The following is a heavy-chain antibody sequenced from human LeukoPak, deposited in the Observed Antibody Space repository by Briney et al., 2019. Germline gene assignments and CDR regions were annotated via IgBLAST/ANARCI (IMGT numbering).Heavy chain of an antibody. CDR1: GYSFTSYW. Sequence: GESLKISCQASGYSFTSYWIGWVRQLPGKGLEWMGIIDPSDSETRYTPSFQGQVTISVDKSLTTADLQWNSLKASDTAMYYCARQTAMGRSGDYWGQGTLVTVSS. D-gene: IGHD5-18*01. J-gene: IGHJ4*02. V-gene: IGHV5-51*01. CDR3: ARQTAMGRSGDY. CDR2: IDPSDSET.